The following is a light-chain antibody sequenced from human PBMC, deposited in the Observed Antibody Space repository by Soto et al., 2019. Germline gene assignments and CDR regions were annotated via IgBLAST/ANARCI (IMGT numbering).Light chain of an antibody. CDR1: QSISIW. CDR2: KAS. CDR3: QQYNSDST. J-gene: IGKJ1*01. Sequence: IQMTQSPSTLSASVGDRVTITCRASQSISIWLAWYQQKPGKAPKLLIYKASSLEREVPSRFSGSGSGTEFTLTINRLQPDDSATYYCQQYNSDSTFGQGTKVEIK. V-gene: IGKV1-5*03.